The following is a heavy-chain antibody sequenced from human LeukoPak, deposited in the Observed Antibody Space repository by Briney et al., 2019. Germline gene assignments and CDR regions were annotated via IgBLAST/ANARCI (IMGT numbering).Heavy chain of an antibody. CDR2: IGGSDGRT. Sequence: GGSLRLSCTASGFSFSNYAMSWVRQAPGKGLEWVSAIGGSDGRTYYADSVQGRFTISRDNSKDTLDLHMNSLRAGDTAVYYCAKERSDSRWYLYDYWGQGTLVTASS. J-gene: IGHJ4*02. D-gene: IGHD6-13*01. CDR1: GFSFSNYA. V-gene: IGHV3-23*01. CDR3: AKERSDSRWYLYDY.